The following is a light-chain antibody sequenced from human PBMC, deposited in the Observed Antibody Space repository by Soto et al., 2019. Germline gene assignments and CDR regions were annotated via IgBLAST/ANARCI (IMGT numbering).Light chain of an antibody. J-gene: IGKJ1*01. Sequence: DIQMTQSPSTLSASVGDRVTITCRASQNIDIWLSWYQQKPGKAPKLLIYDASTSESGVPSRFSASGSGTDFTLTISDVQPEDFALYYCHQRQSWPRTFGQGTKVDIK. CDR3: HQRQSWPRT. V-gene: IGKV1-5*01. CDR1: QNIDIW. CDR2: DAS.